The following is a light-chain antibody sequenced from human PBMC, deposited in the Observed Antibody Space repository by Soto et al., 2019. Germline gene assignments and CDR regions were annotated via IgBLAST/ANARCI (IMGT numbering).Light chain of an antibody. CDR3: CSYAGGASVV. J-gene: IGLJ2*01. Sequence: QSVLTQPASVSGSPGQSITISCTGTISDVGRYNLVSWYQQHPDKAPKLIIYXXXERXXXXSXXXXGSTSGNTASLTISGXXXXXXXXXFCCSYAGGASVVFGGGTKLTVL. CDR2: XXX. V-gene: IGLV2-23*01. CDR1: ISDVGRYNL.